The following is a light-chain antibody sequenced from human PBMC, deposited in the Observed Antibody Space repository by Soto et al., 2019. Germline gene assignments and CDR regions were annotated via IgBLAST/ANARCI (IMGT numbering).Light chain of an antibody. CDR1: QSVFLTSTNKNY. CDR3: QQYYTPPRT. CDR2: WAS. J-gene: IGKJ4*01. V-gene: IGKV4-1*01. Sequence: DIAMTQSPDSLAVSLGERATINCKSSQSVFLTSTNKNYLAWYQQKPGQSPKLLIYWASTRGSGVPDRFSGSGSGTDFTLTISSLQTEDVAVYYCQQYYTPPRTFGGGTKVEIK.